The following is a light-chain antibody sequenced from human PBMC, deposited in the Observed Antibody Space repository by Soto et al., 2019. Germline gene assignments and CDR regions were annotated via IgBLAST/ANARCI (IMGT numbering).Light chain of an antibody. J-gene: IGLJ2*01. CDR3: CSYAGTYLV. Sequence: QSVLTQPRSVSGSPGQSVTISCTGSSSDVGGYNYVSWYQQHPGKAPKLMINDVSKRPSGVPDRFSGSKSGSTASLTISGLQAEDEADYYCCSYAGTYLVFGGGTKLTVL. V-gene: IGLV2-11*01. CDR1: SSDVGGYNY. CDR2: DVS.